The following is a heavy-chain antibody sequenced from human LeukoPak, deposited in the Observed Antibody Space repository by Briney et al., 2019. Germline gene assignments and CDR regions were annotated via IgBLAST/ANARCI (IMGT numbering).Heavy chain of an antibody. D-gene: IGHD4-17*01. CDR1: GGSFSGYY. J-gene: IGHJ4*02. CDR3: ARGPLNFGGRRGYIFDY. V-gene: IGHV4-59*01. Sequence: PSETLSLTCAVSGGSFSGYYWSWIRQPPGKGLEWIGYIYYSGSTNYNPSLKSRDTISVDTSKNQFSLKLSSVTAADTAVYYCARGPLNFGGRRGYIFDYWGQGTLVTVSS. CDR2: IYYSGST.